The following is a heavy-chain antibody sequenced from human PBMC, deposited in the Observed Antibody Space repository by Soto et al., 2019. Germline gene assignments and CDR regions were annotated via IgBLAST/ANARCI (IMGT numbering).Heavy chain of an antibody. V-gene: IGHV1-69*13. CDR1: GGTFSSYA. J-gene: IGHJ3*02. CDR3: ARVTPLTIFGVVNSAFDI. CDR2: IIPIFGTA. D-gene: IGHD3-3*01. Sequence: ASVKVSCKASGGTFSSYAISWVRQAPGQGLEWMGGIIPIFGTANYAQKFQGRVTITADESTSTAYMELSSLRSEDTAVYYCARVTPLTIFGVVNSAFDIWGQGTMVT.